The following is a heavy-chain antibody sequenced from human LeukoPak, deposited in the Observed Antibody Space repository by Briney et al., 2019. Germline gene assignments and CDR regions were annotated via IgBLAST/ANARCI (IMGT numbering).Heavy chain of an antibody. V-gene: IGHV3-23*01. Sequence: GGSLRLSCAASGFTFSNYAMSWVRQAPGKGLEWVSGMSGSGGSTYCADSVKGRFTISRDNSKNTLYLQMNSLRAEDTAVYSFAKDPRPIVGATTFAYWGKGTLVTVSS. J-gene: IGHJ4*02. CDR1: GFTFSNYA. CDR2: MSGSGGST. CDR3: AKDPRPIVGATTFAY. D-gene: IGHD1-26*01.